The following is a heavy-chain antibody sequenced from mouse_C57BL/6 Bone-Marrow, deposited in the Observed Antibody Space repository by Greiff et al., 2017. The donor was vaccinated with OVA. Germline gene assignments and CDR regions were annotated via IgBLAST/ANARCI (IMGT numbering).Heavy chain of an antibody. CDR2: IHPNSGST. CDR3: ARGKLGRGYFDY. D-gene: IGHD4-1*01. J-gene: IGHJ2*01. CDR1: GYTFTSYW. V-gene: IGHV1-64*01. Sequence: QVQLQQPGAELVKPGASVKLSCKASGYTFTSYWMHWVKQRPGQGLEWIGMIHPNSGSTNYNEKFKSKATLTVDKSSSTAYMQLSSLTSEDSAVYYCARGKLGRGYFDYWGQGTTLTVSS.